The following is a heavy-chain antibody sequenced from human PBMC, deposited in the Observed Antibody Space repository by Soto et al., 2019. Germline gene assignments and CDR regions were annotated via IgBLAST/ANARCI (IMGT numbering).Heavy chain of an antibody. CDR2: ISGSGGST. CDR3: AKDPYNWNYLSDYYYYGMDV. CDR1: GFTFSSYA. Sequence: GGSLRLSCAASGFTFSSYAMSWVRQAPGKGLEWVSAISGSGGSTYYADSVKGRFTISRDNSKNTLYLQMNSLRAEDTAVYYCAKDPYNWNYLSDYYYYGMDVWGQGTTVTVSS. D-gene: IGHD1-7*01. J-gene: IGHJ6*02. V-gene: IGHV3-23*01.